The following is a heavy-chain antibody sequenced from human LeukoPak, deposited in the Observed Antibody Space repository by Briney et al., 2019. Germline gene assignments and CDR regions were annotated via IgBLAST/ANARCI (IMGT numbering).Heavy chain of an antibody. CDR2: ISSTGSYI. V-gene: IGHV3-21*01. D-gene: IGHD2-15*01. J-gene: IGHJ4*02. Sequence: GGSLRLSCAASGFTFSSYSMNWVRQAPGKGLEWVSAISSTGSYIYYTDSMKGRFTISRDNAKNSLYLQMNSLRAEDTAVYYCAKDRCSRYSCYSPNFWGQGTLVTVSS. CDR1: GFTFSSYS. CDR3: AKDRCSRYSCYSPNF.